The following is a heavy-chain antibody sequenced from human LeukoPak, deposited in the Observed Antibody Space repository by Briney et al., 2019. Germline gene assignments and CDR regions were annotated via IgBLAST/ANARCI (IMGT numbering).Heavy chain of an antibody. D-gene: IGHD2-15*01. CDR2: FDPEDGET. J-gene: IGHJ4*02. V-gene: IGHV1-24*01. CDR1: GYTLTELS. Sequence: ASVKVSCKVSGYTLTELSMHWVRQAPGKGLEWMGGFDPEDGETIYAQKFQGRVTMTEDTSTDTAYMELSSLRSEDTAVYYCATASRYCSGGSCYWGDYWGQGTLVTVSS. CDR3: ATASRYCSGGSCYWGDY.